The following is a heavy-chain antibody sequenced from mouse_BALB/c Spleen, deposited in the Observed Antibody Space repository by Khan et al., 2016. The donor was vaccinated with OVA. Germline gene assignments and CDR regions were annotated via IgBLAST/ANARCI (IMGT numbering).Heavy chain of an antibody. CDR3: ARSNYRDAFVY. J-gene: IGHJ3*01. Sequence: EVQLQESGPSLVKPSQTLSLTCSVTGDSITSGYWNWIRKFPGNKLEYMGYIIYTGYTYYNPSLKSRISITRHTSKNKYYLQLNSVTDDDAATYYCARSNYRDAFVYCGQGTLVTVSA. V-gene: IGHV3-8*02. CDR2: IIYTGYT. D-gene: IGHD2-13*01. CDR1: GDSITSGY.